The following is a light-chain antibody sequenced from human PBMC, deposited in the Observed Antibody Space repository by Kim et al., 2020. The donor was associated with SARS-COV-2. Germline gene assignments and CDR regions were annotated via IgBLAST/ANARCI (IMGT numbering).Light chain of an antibody. J-gene: IGLJ1*01. Sequence: QSALAQPASVSGSPGQSITISCTGTSNDIGGYEYVYWYQQHPGRVPKLLIFGVNHRPSGISNRFSGSKSGNTASLTISGLQAEDEADYYCTSHTSRSTLVFGTGTQLTVL. CDR3: TSHTSRSTLV. V-gene: IGLV2-14*03. CDR1: SNDIGGYEY. CDR2: GVN.